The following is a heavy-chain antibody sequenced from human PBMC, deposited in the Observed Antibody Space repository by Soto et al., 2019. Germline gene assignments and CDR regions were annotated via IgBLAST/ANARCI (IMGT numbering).Heavy chain of an antibody. CDR2: INTDGSTT. CDR3: ARSGLTVTTY. Sequence: EVQLVESGGGLVQPGGSLRLSCAASGFTFSSYWMQWVRQAPGKGLVWVSRINTDGSTTTYADSVKGRFTISRDHAKNTLYLQMNRLRAEETAVYYCARSGLTVTTYWGQGTRVTVSS. V-gene: IGHV3-74*01. CDR1: GFTFSSYW. J-gene: IGHJ4*02. D-gene: IGHD4-17*01.